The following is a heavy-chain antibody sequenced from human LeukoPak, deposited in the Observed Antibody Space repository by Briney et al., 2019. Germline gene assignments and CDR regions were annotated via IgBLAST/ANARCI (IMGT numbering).Heavy chain of an antibody. D-gene: IGHD2-21*02. Sequence: SVKVSCKASGGTFSSYAISWVRQAPGQGLERMGGIIPIFGTANYAQKFQGRVTITADESTSTAYMELSSLRSEDTAVYYCARVDGAYCGGDCYPDLYYYYYGMDVWGQGTTVTVSS. CDR1: GGTFSSYA. CDR2: IIPIFGTA. CDR3: ARVDGAYCGGDCYPDLYYYYYGMDV. V-gene: IGHV1-69*13. J-gene: IGHJ6*02.